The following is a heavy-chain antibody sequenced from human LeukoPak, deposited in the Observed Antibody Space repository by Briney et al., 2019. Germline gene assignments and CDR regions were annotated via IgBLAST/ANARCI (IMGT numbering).Heavy chain of an antibody. D-gene: IGHD3-22*01. J-gene: IGHJ4*02. CDR1: GYTFNNYG. Sequence: ASVKVSCKASGYTFNNYGISWVRQAPGQGLEWVGWTSAYNGNTYYAERFQGRVSMTTDTPTNTAYMELRSLRSDDTAVYYCARDRYYFDSSDYYFFDYWGQGTLVTVSS. CDR3: ARDRYYFDSSDYYFFDY. CDR2: TSAYNGNT. V-gene: IGHV1-18*01.